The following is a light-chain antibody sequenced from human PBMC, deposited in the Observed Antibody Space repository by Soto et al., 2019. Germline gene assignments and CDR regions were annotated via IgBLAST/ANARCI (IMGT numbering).Light chain of an antibody. Sequence: MTQSPATLYVAPGVRATLSCRASQSVSSNLAWYQHKRGQAPRLLIYGASTRAPDIPARFSGSGSGTEFTLTISSLESEDFANYYCQQWTFGQGTKVDIK. V-gene: IGKV3D-15*01. J-gene: IGKJ1*01. CDR3: QQWT. CDR2: GAS. CDR1: QSVSSN.